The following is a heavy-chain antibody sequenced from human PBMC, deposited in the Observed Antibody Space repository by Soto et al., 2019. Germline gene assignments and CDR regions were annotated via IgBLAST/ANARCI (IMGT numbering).Heavy chain of an antibody. V-gene: IGHV1-18*01. D-gene: IGHD3-22*01. J-gene: IGHJ4*02. Sequence: QIQLVQSGTEVRKPGASAKVSCKTSGYTFTNNDVCWVRQTPGQGLEWMGWISPYSGKTNYARKFKDRVTMTTDTSTSTVHMELTSLTSDDTAVYYCAREGLLLLPDYWGQGTLVTVPS. CDR2: ISPYSGKT. CDR3: AREGLLLLPDY. CDR1: GYTFTNND.